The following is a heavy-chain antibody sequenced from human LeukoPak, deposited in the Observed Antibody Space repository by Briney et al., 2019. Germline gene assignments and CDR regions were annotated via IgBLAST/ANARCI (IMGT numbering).Heavy chain of an antibody. CDR3: TRDLDSDSSGYYYPPDY. J-gene: IGHJ4*02. V-gene: IGHV3-49*03. CDR2: IRSKAYGGTT. D-gene: IGHD3-22*01. CDR1: GFTFGDYA. Sequence: GGSLRLSCTASGFTFGDYAMSWFRQAPGKGLEWVGFIRSKAYGGTTEYAASVKGRFTISRDDSKSIAYLQMNSLKTEDTAVYYCTRDLDSDSSGYYYPPDYWGQGTLVTVSS.